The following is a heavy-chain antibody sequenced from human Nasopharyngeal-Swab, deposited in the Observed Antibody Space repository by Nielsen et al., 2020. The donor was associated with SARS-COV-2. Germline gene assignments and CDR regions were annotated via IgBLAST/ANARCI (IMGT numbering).Heavy chain of an antibody. CDR3: ARGRVSTNTYYYGSGSSYYYHGMDV. D-gene: IGHD3-10*01. V-gene: IGHV4-39*01. CDR2: IYYSGST. Sequence: GSLRLSCTVSGGSISSSSYYWGWIRQPPGKGLEWIGSIYYSGSTYYNPSLKSRVTISVDTSKNQFSLKLSSVTAADTAVYYCARGRVSTNTYYYGSGSSYYYHGMDVWGQGTTVTVSS. CDR1: GGSISSSSYY. J-gene: IGHJ6*02.